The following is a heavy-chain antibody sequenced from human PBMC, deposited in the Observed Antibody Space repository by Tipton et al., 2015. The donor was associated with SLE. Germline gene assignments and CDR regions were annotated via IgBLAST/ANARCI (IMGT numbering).Heavy chain of an antibody. CDR3: VRDPSYLGPSDY. CDR1: GGSIGNNY. V-gene: IGHV4-4*07. D-gene: IGHD1-26*01. J-gene: IGHJ4*02. CDR2: FYTDGST. Sequence: TLSLTCTVSGGSIGNNYWNWIRQSTGKGLEWIGRFYTDGSTRHKPSLESRLSPSFERRVTMSVDPSKNQFSLTLMSVTAADTAVYYCVRDPSYLGPSDYWGQGALVTVSS.